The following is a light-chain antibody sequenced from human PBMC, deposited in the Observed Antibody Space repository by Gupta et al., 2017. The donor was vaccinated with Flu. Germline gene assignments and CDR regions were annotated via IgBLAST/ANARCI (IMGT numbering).Light chain of an antibody. V-gene: IGLV3-25*02. CDR2: RDT. CDR1: VFSNQY. Sequence: SYELRQPPSVSVSPGQTATITCSADVFSNQYVYWYQQKARQAPILVIYRDTERPSGIPERFSGSTSGTIVTVTISGVQAGEEADYYCQAADIRGTAVFGGGTKLTVL. CDR3: QAADIRGTAV. J-gene: IGLJ2*01.